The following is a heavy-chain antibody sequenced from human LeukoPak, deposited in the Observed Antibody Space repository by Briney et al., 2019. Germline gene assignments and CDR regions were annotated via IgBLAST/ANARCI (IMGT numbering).Heavy chain of an antibody. CDR3: ARAVGRDYYYYGMDV. J-gene: IGHJ6*02. D-gene: IGHD2-15*01. Sequence: GGSLRLSCAASGFTFSSYWMSWVRQAPGKGLEWVSVIYSGDSTYYADSVKGRFTISRDNSKNTLYLQMNSLRAEDTAVYYCARAVGRDYYYYGMDVWGQGTTVTVSS. CDR2: IYSGDST. V-gene: IGHV3-53*01. CDR1: GFTFSSYW.